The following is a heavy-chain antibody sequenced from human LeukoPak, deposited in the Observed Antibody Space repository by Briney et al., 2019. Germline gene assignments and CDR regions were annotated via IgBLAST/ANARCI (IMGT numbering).Heavy chain of an antibody. D-gene: IGHD6-13*01. V-gene: IGHV3-23*01. CDR3: AKAGYSSSWPFDS. J-gene: IGHJ4*02. Sequence: PGGSLRLSCAASGFAFSSYAMSWVRQAPGKGLEWVSYISSSGSTIYYADSVKGRFTISRDNSKNTVFLQMNSLRVEDTAVYYCAKAGYSSSWPFDSWGQGTQVTVSS. CDR1: GFAFSSYA. CDR2: ISSSGSTI.